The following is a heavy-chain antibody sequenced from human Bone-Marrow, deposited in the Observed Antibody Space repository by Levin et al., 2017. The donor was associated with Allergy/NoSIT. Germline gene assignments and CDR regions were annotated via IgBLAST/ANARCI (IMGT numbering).Heavy chain of an antibody. V-gene: IGHV3-23*01. CDR1: GFTFSSYA. CDR2: ISGSGGST. CDR3: AREPYDTSGYSPDY. J-gene: IGHJ4*02. D-gene: IGHD3-22*01. Sequence: PGGSLRLSCAASGFTFSSYAMSWVRQAPGKGLEWVSAISGSGGSTYYADSVKGRFTISRDNSKNTLYLQMNSLRAEDTALYYCAREPYDTSGYSPDYWGLGTLVTVSP.